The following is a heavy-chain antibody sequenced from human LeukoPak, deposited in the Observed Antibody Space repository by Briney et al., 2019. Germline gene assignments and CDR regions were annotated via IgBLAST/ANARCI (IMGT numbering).Heavy chain of an antibody. CDR2: ISSSGSTI. CDR3: ARGRYCSSTSCYTPKGDWFDP. Sequence: GGSLRLSCAASGFTFSDYYMSWSRQAPGKGLEWVSYISSSGSTIYYADSVKGRFTISRDNAKNSLYLQMNSLRAEDTAVYYCARGRYCSSTSCYTPKGDWFDPWGQGTLVAVSS. V-gene: IGHV3-11*04. D-gene: IGHD2-2*02. J-gene: IGHJ5*02. CDR1: GFTFSDYY.